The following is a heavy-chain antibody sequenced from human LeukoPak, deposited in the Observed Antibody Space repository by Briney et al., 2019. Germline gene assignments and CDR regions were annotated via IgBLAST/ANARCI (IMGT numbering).Heavy chain of an antibody. D-gene: IGHD5-18*01. CDR1: GYTFTSYD. Sequence: ASVKVSCKASGYTFTSYDINWVRQATGQGLEWMGWMNPNSGNTGYAQKFQGRVTMTRDTSISTAYMELSSLRSEDTAVYYCAKSGYSYGYYSDYWGQGTLVTVSS. V-gene: IGHV1-8*01. J-gene: IGHJ4*02. CDR3: AKSGYSYGYYSDY. CDR2: MNPNSGNT.